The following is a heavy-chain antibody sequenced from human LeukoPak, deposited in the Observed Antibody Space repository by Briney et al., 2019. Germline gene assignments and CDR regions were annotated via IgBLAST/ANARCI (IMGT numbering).Heavy chain of an antibody. CDR2: ISYDGSNK. CDR3: ARDSGGFDY. V-gene: IGHV3-30-3*01. D-gene: IGHD3-10*01. Sequence: GGSLRLSCAASGFTFDNYTMHWVRQAPGKGLEWVAVISYDGSNKYYADSVKGRFTISRDNSKNTLYLQMNSPRAEDTAVYYCARDSGGFDYWGQGTLVTVSS. J-gene: IGHJ4*02. CDR1: GFTFDNYT.